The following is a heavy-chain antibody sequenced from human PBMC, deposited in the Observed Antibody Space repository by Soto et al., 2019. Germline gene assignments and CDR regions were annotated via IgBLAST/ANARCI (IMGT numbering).Heavy chain of an antibody. D-gene: IGHD3-3*01. CDR3: ARDGIVRFLEWSPSYYYYYMAV. CDR1: GYTFTSYY. Sequence: GASVKVSCKASGYTFTSYYMHWVRQAPGQGLEWMGIINPSGGSTSYAQKFQGRVTMTRDTSTSTVYMELSSLRSEDTAVYYCARDGIVRFLEWSPSYYYYYMAVWGKGTTVTVSS. J-gene: IGHJ6*03. V-gene: IGHV1-46*03. CDR2: INPSGGST.